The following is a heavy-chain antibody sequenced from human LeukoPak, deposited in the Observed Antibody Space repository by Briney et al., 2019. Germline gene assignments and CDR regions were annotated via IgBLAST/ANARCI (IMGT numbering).Heavy chain of an antibody. Sequence: GGSLRLSCAAPGFTFTTYAMTWVRQAPGKGLGCVSVITGTGVDTAYPDSVQGRFTISRDNSKHTLYLQMNCLRAEDTAVYYCAEGTLGQCSGSRCYPFDYWGQGALVTVSS. J-gene: IGHJ4*02. CDR2: ITGTGVDT. CDR3: AEGTLGQCSGSRCYPFDY. CDR1: GFTFTTYA. D-gene: IGHD2-15*01. V-gene: IGHV3-23*01.